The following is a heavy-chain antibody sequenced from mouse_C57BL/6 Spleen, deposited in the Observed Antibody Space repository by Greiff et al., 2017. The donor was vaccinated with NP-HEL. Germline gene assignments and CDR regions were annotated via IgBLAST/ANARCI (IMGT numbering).Heavy chain of an antibody. CDR2: ISYDGSN. D-gene: IGHD2-1*01. Sequence: EVQLQESGPGLVKPSQSLSLTCSVTGYSITSGYYWNWIRQFPGNKLEWMGYISYDGSNNYNPSLKNRISITRDTSKNQFFLKLNSVTTEDTATYYCARESYGNFHAMDYWGQGTSVTVSS. CDR3: ARESYGNFHAMDY. V-gene: IGHV3-6*01. J-gene: IGHJ4*01. CDR1: GYSITSGYY.